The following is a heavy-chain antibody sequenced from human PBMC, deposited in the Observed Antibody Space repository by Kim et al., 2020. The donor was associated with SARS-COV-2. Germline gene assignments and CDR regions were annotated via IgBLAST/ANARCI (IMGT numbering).Heavy chain of an antibody. V-gene: IGHV3-23*01. CDR2: ISGNGIVT. CDR1: GFTFSNFA. Sequence: GGSLRLSCATSGFTFSNFAMTWVRQAPGKGLEWVSDISGNGIVTDYAGSVKGRFTISRDNSKNRLYLQMNSLRAEDTAVYYCAKPDGYYLGYAFDIWGQGTMVTVSS. D-gene: IGHD2-21*01. CDR3: AKPDGYYLGYAFDI. J-gene: IGHJ3*02.